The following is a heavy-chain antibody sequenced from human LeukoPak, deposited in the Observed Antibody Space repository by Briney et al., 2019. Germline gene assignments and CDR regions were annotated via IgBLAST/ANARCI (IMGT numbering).Heavy chain of an antibody. J-gene: IGHJ5*02. Sequence: PSETLSLTCTVSGGSISNYYWSWIRQPAGKGLEWIGRIYTSGSTNYNPSLKSRVTISVDTSKNQFSLKLSSVTAADTAVYYCARSDYYDSSGYYWETPYVGFWFDPWGQGTLVTVSS. CDR1: GGSISNYY. CDR3: ARSDYYDSSGYYWETPYVGFWFDP. CDR2: IYTSGST. V-gene: IGHV4-4*07. D-gene: IGHD3-22*01.